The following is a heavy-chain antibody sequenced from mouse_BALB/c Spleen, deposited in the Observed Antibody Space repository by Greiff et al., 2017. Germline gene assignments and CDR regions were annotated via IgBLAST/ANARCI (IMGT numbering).Heavy chain of an antibody. CDR3: NAHLLWN. CDR1: GFNIKDYY. CDR2: IDPENGDT. J-gene: IGHJ2*01. V-gene: IGHV14-4*02. Sequence: VQLKQSGAELVRSGASVKLSCTASGFNIKDYYMHWVKQRPEQGLEWIGWIDPENGDTEYAPKFQGKATMTADTSSNTAYLQLSSLTSEDTAVYYCNAHLLWNWGQGTTLTVSS. D-gene: IGHD2-1*01.